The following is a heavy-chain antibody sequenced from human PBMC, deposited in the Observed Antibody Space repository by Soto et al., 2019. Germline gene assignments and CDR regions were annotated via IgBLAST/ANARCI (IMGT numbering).Heavy chain of an antibody. V-gene: IGHV2-5*02. D-gene: IGHD4-17*01. J-gene: IGHJ5*02. Sequence: QITLRESGPTLVKPTETLTLTCTFSGFSVTSDGVAVAWIRQPPGKGLEWLALIYWDDDKRYNPSLSSRLSISADTSNNQVVLTMTDMDPVDTAAYYCAYMDDYDAPQPRWFDHWGQGTPVTVSS. CDR1: GFSVTSDGVA. CDR2: IYWDDDK. CDR3: AYMDDYDAPQPRWFDH.